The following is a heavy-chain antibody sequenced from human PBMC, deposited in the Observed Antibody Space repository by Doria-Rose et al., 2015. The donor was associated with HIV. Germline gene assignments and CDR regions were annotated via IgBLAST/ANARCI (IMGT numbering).Heavy chain of an antibody. V-gene: IGHV2-26*01. Sequence: SGPVLVKPTETLTLTCTVSGVSLSSPGMGVSWIRQPPGKALEWLANIVSDDERSYKSSLKSRLTISRCTSKSQVVLAMTDMDPVDTATYYCARIKSSRWYHKYYFDFWGQGPLVIVSA. CDR2: IVSDDER. CDR3: ARIKSSRWYHKYYFDF. D-gene: IGHD6-13*01. J-gene: IGHJ4*02. CDR1: GVSLSSPGMG.